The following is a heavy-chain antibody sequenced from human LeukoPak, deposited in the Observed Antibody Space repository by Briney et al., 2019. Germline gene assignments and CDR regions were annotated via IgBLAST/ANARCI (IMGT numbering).Heavy chain of an antibody. V-gene: IGHV3-53*01. CDR2: IYSGGSI. CDR1: GFTVSSNY. Sequence: PGGSLRLSCAVSGFTVSSNYMTWVRQAPGKGLEWVSVIYSGGSIYCADSVKGRFTISRENSKNTLYLQMNSLRAEDTAVYYCAKERSALPSYNSFDPWGQGTLVTVSS. D-gene: IGHD2-2*01. CDR3: AKERSALPSYNSFDP. J-gene: IGHJ5*02.